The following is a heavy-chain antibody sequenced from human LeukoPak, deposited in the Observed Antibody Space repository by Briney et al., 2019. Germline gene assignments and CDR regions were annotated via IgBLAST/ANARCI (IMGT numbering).Heavy chain of an antibody. CDR2: MNPNSGNT. V-gene: IGHV1-8*02. CDR3: ARQTYSGSYYRPLNWFDP. J-gene: IGHJ5*02. D-gene: IGHD1-26*01. Sequence: PGGSLRLSCAASGFTFSSYSMNWVRQAPGKGLEWMGWMNPNSGNTGYAQKFQGRVTMTRNTSISTAYMELSSLRSEDTAVYYCARQTYSGSYYRPLNWFDPWGQGTLVTVSS. CDR1: GFTFSSYS.